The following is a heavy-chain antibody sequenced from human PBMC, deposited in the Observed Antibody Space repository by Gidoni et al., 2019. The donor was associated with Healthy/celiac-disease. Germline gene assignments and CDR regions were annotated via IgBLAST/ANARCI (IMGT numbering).Heavy chain of an antibody. V-gene: IGHV5-51*01. CDR3: ARGAPLDCGGDCYSEWLDY. CDR1: GYSFTSYW. D-gene: IGHD2-21*02. CDR2: IYPGDADT. Sequence: EVQLVQSGAEVKKPGESLKISCKGSGYSFTSYWIGWVRQMPGKGLEWMGIIYPGDADTRYSPSFQGQVTISADKSISTAYLQWSSLKASDTAMYYCARGAPLDCGGDCYSEWLDYWGQGTLVTVSS. J-gene: IGHJ4*02.